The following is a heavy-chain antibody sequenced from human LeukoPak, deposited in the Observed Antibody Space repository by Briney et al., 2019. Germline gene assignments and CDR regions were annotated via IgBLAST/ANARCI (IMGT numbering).Heavy chain of an antibody. CDR3: ASITSFGASPHWFDP. Sequence: SETLSLTCTVSSYSISCGYYWGRIRPPPGEWLGWIGSIYHSGSTYYNPSVKSRVTISVDTSKNQFSLKRSSVTAADRAVYYCASITSFGASPHWFDPWGQGTLVTVSS. J-gene: IGHJ5*02. CDR1: SYSISCGYY. D-gene: IGHD3-3*01. CDR2: IYHSGST. V-gene: IGHV4-38-2*02.